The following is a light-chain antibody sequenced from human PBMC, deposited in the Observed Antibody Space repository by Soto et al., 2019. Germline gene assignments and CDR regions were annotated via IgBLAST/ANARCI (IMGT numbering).Light chain of an antibody. CDR1: QSLLHSNGDNN. J-gene: IGKJ2*02. V-gene: IGKV2-28*01. Sequence: DIVMTQSPLSLPVTPGEPASISCRSSQSLLHSNGDNNLDWYLQKPGQSPQLLIYLGSNRASGVPDRFSGSGSGTEFTLKISRVEADDVGVYYCMQAIQTPRTFGQGTKLEIK. CDR2: LGS. CDR3: MQAIQTPRT.